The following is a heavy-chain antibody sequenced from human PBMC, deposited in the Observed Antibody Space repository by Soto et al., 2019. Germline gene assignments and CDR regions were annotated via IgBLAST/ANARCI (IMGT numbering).Heavy chain of an antibody. V-gene: IGHV5-51*01. D-gene: IGHD2-8*01. CDR3: AIGSRQGLMVYDAWFDP. CDR1: GYSFTSYW. CDR2: IYPGDSDT. J-gene: IGHJ5*02. Sequence: PGESLKISCKGSGYSFTSYWIGWVRQMPGKGLEWMGIIYPGDSDTRYSPSFQGQVTISADKSISTAYLQWSSLKASDTAMYYCAIGSRQGLMVYDAWFDPWGQGTLVTVSS.